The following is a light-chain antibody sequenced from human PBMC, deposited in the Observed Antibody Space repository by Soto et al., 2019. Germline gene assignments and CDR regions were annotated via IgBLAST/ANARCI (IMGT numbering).Light chain of an antibody. Sequence: QSVLTHPPSASGTPGQRVTISCSGSNSNIRSSNVNWYQQLPGTAPKLLIYTNNQRPSGVPDRFSGSKSGTSASLAISGLQSKDEADYYCAAWDDSLNGRVFGTGTKATVL. V-gene: IGLV1-44*01. CDR1: NSNIRSSN. J-gene: IGLJ1*01. CDR2: TNN. CDR3: AAWDDSLNGRV.